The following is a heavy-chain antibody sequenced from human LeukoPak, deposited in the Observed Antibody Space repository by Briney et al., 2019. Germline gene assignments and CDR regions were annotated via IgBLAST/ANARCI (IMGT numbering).Heavy chain of an antibody. D-gene: IGHD6-19*01. CDR1: GGTFSSYA. CDR3: ARDFIAVAGTHYYYYMDV. CDR2: IIPIFGTA. V-gene: IGHV1-69*13. Sequence: ASVKVSCKASGGTFSSYAISWVRQAPGQGLEWMGGIIPIFGTANYAQKFQGRVTITADESTSTAYMELSSLRAEDTAVYYCARDFIAVAGTHYYYYMDVWGKGTTVTVSS. J-gene: IGHJ6*03.